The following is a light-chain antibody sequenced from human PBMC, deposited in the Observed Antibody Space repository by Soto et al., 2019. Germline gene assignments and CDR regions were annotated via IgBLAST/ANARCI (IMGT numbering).Light chain of an antibody. Sequence: QSALTQPASVSGSPGQSITISCTGTSSDVGSYNLVSWYQQHPGKAPKLMIYEGSKRPSGVSNRFSGSKSGNTASLTISGLQAEDEADYYCCSYAGSSTPHVAFGGGTKVTVL. CDR1: SSDVGSYNL. CDR2: EGS. CDR3: CSYAGSSTPHVA. V-gene: IGLV2-23*01. J-gene: IGLJ2*01.